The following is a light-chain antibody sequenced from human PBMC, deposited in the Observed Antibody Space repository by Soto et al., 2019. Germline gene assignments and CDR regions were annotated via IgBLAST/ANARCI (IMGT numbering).Light chain of an antibody. CDR2: DAS. CDR1: QSISSW. J-gene: IGKJ5*01. CDR3: QQYSSYSGT. Sequence: DIQMTQSPSTLSASVGDRVTITCRASQSISSWLAWYQQKPGKAPKLLIYDASSLDTGVPSRFSGSGSGTEFTLTISSLQPDDIATYYCQQYSSYSGTFGQGTRLEIK. V-gene: IGKV1-5*01.